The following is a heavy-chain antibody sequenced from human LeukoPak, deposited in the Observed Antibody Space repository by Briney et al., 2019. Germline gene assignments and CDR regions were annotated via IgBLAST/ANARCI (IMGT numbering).Heavy chain of an antibody. CDR1: GGSISSYY. D-gene: IGHD3-22*01. J-gene: IGHJ4*02. CDR3: ARLTYYYDSSGYYASGPFDY. V-gene: IGHV4-59*12. CDR2: IYYSGST. Sequence: SETLSLTCTVSGGSISSYYWSWIRQPPGKGLEWIGYIYYSGSTYYNPSLKSRVTISVDTSKNQFSLKLSSVTAADTAVYYCARLTYYYDSSGYYASGPFDYWGQGTLVTVSS.